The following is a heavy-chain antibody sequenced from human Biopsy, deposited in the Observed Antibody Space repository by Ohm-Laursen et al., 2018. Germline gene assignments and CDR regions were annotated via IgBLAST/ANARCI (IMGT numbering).Heavy chain of an antibody. CDR3: ASAHQYCSATTCNGGSDF. CDR2: INQDGSEK. CDR1: GFTFSTYW. Sequence: SLRLSCAASGFTFSTYWMTWVRQAPGKGLEWVANINQDGSEKYYVDSVKGRFTISRDNAKDSLDLQMSSLRVEDTALYYCASAHQYCSATTCNGGSDFWGLGTRVTVSS. J-gene: IGHJ4*02. D-gene: IGHD2-15*01. V-gene: IGHV3-7*01.